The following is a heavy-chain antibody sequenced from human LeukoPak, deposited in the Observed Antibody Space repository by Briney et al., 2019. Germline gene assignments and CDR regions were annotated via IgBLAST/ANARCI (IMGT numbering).Heavy chain of an antibody. V-gene: IGHV1-2*06. CDR3: AKSRVWNQRDPLWYYYYMDV. CDR1: GYTFTGYY. Sequence: ASVKVSCKASGYTFTGYYMHWVRQAPGQGLEWMGRINPNSGGTNYAQKFQGRVTMTRDTSISTAYMELSRLRSDDTAVYYCAKSRVWNQRDPLWYYYYMDVWGKGTTVTVSS. J-gene: IGHJ6*03. D-gene: IGHD1-14*01. CDR2: INPNSGGT.